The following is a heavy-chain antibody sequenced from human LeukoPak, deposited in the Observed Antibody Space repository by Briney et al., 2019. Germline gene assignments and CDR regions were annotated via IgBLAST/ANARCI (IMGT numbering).Heavy chain of an antibody. J-gene: IGHJ3*02. Sequence: GASVKVSCKASGCIFTSYGISWVLQAPGQGLEWMGWISTYNGNTNYAQKFQGRVTMTTDTSTSTAYMELRSLRSDDTAVYYCARAAAAGTSAFDIWGQGTMVTVSS. CDR2: ISTYNGNT. CDR3: ARAAAAGTSAFDI. V-gene: IGHV1-18*01. CDR1: GCIFTSYG. D-gene: IGHD6-13*01.